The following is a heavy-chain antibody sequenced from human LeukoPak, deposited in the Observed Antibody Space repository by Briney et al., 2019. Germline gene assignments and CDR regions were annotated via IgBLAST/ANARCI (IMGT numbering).Heavy chain of an antibody. V-gene: IGHV3-23*01. D-gene: IGHD2-2*01. J-gene: IGHJ3*02. CDR2: ISGSGGST. CDR3: AKDIVVVPAASDAFDI. CDR1: GFTFSSYA. Sequence: SGGSLRLSCAASGFTFSSYAMNWVRQAPGKGLEWVSAISGSGGSTYYADSVKGRFTISRDNSKNMLYLQMNSLRAEDTAVYYCAKDIVVVPAASDAFDIWGQGKMVTVSS.